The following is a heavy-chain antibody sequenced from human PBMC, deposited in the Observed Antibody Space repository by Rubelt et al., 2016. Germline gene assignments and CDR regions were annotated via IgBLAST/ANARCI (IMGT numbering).Heavy chain of an antibody. CDR2: SNDFGST. D-gene: IGHD1-1*01. V-gene: IGHV4-34*01. Sequence: QVQLQQWGAGLLKPSETLSLTCAVYGGSFSGCSWTWFRQPPGKGLEWIGESNDFGSTNYKPSLKSRVTISLDTSKNQFSLKLSSVTAADTAVYYCAGAGTYRAFHLCDYWGQGNLVTVSS. CDR1: GGSFSGCS. CDR3: AGAGTYRAFHLCDY. J-gene: IGHJ4*02.